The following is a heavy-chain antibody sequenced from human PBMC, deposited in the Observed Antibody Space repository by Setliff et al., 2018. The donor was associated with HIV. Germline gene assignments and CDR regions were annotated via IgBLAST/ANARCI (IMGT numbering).Heavy chain of an antibody. D-gene: IGHD5-18*01. V-gene: IGHV4-59*01. CDR3: ARDGWYSFGYNWFDP. Sequence: SETLSLTCTVSGGSIYGYYWDWIRQPPGKEMEFIGYTYISGSTNYSPSFESRVIISADPSKNQFSLKVNSVTAADTAVYYCARDGWYSFGYNWFDPWGQGTLVTVSS. J-gene: IGHJ5*02. CDR2: TYISGST. CDR1: GGSIYGYY.